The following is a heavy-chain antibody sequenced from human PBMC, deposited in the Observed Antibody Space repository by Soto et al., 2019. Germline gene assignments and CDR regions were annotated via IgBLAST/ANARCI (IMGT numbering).Heavy chain of an antibody. CDR3: ANLPLYGSGFDC. V-gene: IGHV3-9*01. CDR2: ISWNGASI. CDR1: GFTFDDYA. J-gene: IGHJ4*02. Sequence: EVQLVESGGVLVQPGRSLRLSCAASGFTFDDYAIHWVRQAPGRGLEWVAGISWNGASIGYADSVKGRFTISRDNAKNSLHLQMNSLRSEDTALYYCANLPLYGSGFDCWGQGTLVTVSS. D-gene: IGHD3-10*01.